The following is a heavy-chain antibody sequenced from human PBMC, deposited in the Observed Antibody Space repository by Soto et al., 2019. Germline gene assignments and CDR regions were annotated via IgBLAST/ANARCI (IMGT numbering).Heavy chain of an antibody. CDR2: IKSKTDGGTT. J-gene: IGHJ4*02. CDR1: GFTFSNAW. Sequence: SLRLSCAASGFTFSNAWMNWVRQAPGKGLEWVGRIKSKTDGGTTDYAAPVKGRFTISRDDSKNTLYLQMNSLKTEDTAVYYCAKPETLVLLRFSYWGQGTLVTVSS. V-gene: IGHV3-15*07. CDR3: AKPETLVLLRFSY. D-gene: IGHD3-10*01.